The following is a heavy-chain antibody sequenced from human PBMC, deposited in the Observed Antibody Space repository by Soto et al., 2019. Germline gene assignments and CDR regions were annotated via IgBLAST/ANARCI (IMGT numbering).Heavy chain of an antibody. CDR3: VREATYSWDF. Sequence: EVELVESGGGLVQPGGSLRLSCAASGVTFTGHWMSWVRQAPGRGLEWVAYISPDATDRYYVVSVKGRFSIPRDNAENSLYLKISSLRAVATAIYYCVREATYSWDFWGQGTLVPVSS. CDR1: GVTFTGHW. J-gene: IGHJ4*02. CDR2: ISPDATDR. D-gene: IGHD2-21*01. V-gene: IGHV3-7*01.